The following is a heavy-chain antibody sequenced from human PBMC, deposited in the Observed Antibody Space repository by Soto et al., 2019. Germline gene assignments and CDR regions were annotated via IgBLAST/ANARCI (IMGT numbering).Heavy chain of an antibody. CDR2: IKQDGSEK. CDR3: ARLVLRFLDSKNWFDP. D-gene: IGHD3-3*01. J-gene: IGHJ5*02. V-gene: IGHV3-7*01. CDR1: GFTFSNAW. Sequence: GGSLRLSCAASGFTFSNAWMNWVRQAPGKGLEWVANIKQDGSEKYYVDSVKCRFTISRDNAKNSLYLQMNSLRAEDTAVYYCARLVLRFLDSKNWFDPWGQGTLVTVSS.